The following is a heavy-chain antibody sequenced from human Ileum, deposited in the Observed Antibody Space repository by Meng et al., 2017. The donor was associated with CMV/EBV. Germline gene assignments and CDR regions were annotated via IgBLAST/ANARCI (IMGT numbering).Heavy chain of an antibody. CDR1: GRSFSGYN. CDR2: IDDRERT. CDR3: ARYSWQTHPYYGINV. D-gene: IGHD2-21*01. V-gene: IGHV4-34*01. Sequence: SETLSLTCAVYGRSFSGYNWSWLRRPPGTGLEWIGDIDDRERTTYDPSLESRVTISLDTSRNQFSLKLRSVTAADTAVYYCARYSWQTHPYYGINVWGQGTTVTVSS. J-gene: IGHJ6*02.